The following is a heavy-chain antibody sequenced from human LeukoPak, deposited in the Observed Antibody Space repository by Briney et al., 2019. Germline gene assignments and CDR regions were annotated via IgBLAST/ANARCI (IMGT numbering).Heavy chain of an antibody. CDR1: GFTFSSYS. V-gene: IGHV3-21*01. D-gene: IGHD6-13*01. CDR3: AFSSGSWDWFDP. J-gene: IGHJ5*02. CDR2: ISSSGSYI. Sequence: GGSLRLSCAASGFTFSSYSMNWMRQAPGKGLEWVSSISSSGSYIYYADLLKGRFIISRDNAKISLYLQMDRLRAEDTAVYYCAFSSGSWDWFDPWGQGTLVTVSS.